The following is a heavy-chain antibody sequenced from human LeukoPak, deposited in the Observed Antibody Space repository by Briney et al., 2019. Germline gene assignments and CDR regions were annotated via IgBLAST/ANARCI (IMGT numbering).Heavy chain of an antibody. J-gene: IGHJ4*02. CDR3: ARGYDDSSGFDY. V-gene: IGHV1-8*02. Sequence: ASVKVSCKASGYTFTSYDINWVRQATGQGLEWMGWMNPNSGNTVYAQKFKGRVTMTRNTSISTAYMELSSPRSEDTAVYYCARGYDDSSGFDYWGQGTLVTVSS. D-gene: IGHD3-22*01. CDR2: MNPNSGNT. CDR1: GYTFTSYD.